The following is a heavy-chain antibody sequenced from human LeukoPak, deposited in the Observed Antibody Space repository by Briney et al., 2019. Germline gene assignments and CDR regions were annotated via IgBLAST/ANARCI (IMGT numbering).Heavy chain of an antibody. J-gene: IGHJ3*01. CDR3: AKDRPGYYYDSSGYYPV. CDR2: ISGSGGST. D-gene: IGHD3-22*01. Sequence: GGSLRPSCAASGFTFSSYAMSCVRQAPGKGLEWVSAISGSGGSTYYADSVKGRFTISRDNSKNTLYLQMNSLRAEDTAVYYCAKDRPGYYYDSSGYYPVWGQGTMVTVSS. V-gene: IGHV3-23*01. CDR1: GFTFSSYA.